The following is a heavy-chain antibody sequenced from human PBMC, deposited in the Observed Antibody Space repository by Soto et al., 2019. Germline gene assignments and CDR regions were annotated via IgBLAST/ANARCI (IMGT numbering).Heavy chain of an antibody. Sequence: EVPLVESGGGLVQPGGSLRLSCAASGFTFSSYAMHWVRQAPGKGLEYVSAISGNGGSTYYANSVKGRFTISRDNSKNTLYLQMGSLRAEAMAVYYCARRGYGLYFDYWGQGTLVTVSS. D-gene: IGHD3-10*01. CDR1: GFTFSSYA. J-gene: IGHJ4*02. CDR3: ARRGYGLYFDY. V-gene: IGHV3-64*01. CDR2: ISGNGGST.